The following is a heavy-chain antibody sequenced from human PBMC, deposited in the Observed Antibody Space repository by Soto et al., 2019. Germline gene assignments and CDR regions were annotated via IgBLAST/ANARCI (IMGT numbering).Heavy chain of an antibody. D-gene: IGHD1-1*01. V-gene: IGHV4-34*01. Sequence: SETLSLTCAVYGGSFSGYYWSWIRQPPGKGLEWIGEINHSGSTNYNPSLKSRVTISVDTSKNQFSLKLSSVTAADTAVYYCARDPGRLNAFDIWGQGTMVTVSS. J-gene: IGHJ3*02. CDR2: INHSGST. CDR1: GGSFSGYY. CDR3: ARDPGRLNAFDI.